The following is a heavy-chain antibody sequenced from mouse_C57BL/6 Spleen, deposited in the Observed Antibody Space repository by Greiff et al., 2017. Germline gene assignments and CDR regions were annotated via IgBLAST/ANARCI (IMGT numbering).Heavy chain of an antibody. V-gene: IGHV5-9-1*02. J-gene: IGHJ4*01. CDR2: ISSGGDYI. CDR1: GFTFSSYA. D-gene: IGHD2-2*01. Sequence: EVQLVESGEGLVKPGGSLKLSCAASGFTFSSYAMSWVRQTPEQRLEWVAYISSGGDYIYYADTVKGRVTISRDNARNTLYLQMSRLKSEETAMYYCTREGGYDVKGYYAMDYWGQGTSVTVSS. CDR3: TREGGYDVKGYYAMDY.